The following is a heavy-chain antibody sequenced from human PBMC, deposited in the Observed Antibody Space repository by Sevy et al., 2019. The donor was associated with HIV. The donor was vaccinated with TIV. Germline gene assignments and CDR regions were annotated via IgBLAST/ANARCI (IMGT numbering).Heavy chain of an antibody. Sequence: GGSLRLSCAGSGFTFSNTWMSWVRQAPGKGLEWIGPIKSKTDGGTTDYAAPVKGRFSISRDDSKNTLYLQMNSLKTEDTVVYYCTTQWFWGQGTLVTVSS. D-gene: IGHD3-22*01. CDR1: GFTFSNTW. CDR2: IKSKTDGGTT. CDR3: TTQWF. J-gene: IGHJ4*02. V-gene: IGHV3-15*01.